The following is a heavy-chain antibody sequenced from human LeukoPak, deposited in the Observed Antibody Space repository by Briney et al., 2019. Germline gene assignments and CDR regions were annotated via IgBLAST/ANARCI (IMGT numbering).Heavy chain of an antibody. D-gene: IGHD5-18*01. CDR3: ASQRGYSYGYYYYYMDV. Sequence: GGSLRLSCAASGFTVSSSYMSWVRQAPGRGLEWVSVIYSGGSTYYADSVKGRFTISRDNSKNTLYLQMNSLRAEDTAVYYCASQRGYSYGYYYYYMDVWGKGTTVTDSS. J-gene: IGHJ6*03. V-gene: IGHV3-53*01. CDR2: IYSGGST. CDR1: GFTVSSSY.